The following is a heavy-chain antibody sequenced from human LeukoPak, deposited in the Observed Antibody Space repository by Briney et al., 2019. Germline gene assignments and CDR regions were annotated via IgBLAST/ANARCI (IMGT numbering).Heavy chain of an antibody. D-gene: IGHD3-22*01. CDR2: ISSNGVNT. V-gene: IGHV3-64*01. CDR3: ARRGSGYSQNYFDY. CDR1: GFPFSTYA. Sequence: GGSLRLSCAASGFPFSTYAMHWVRQAPGEGLEYVSAISSNGVNTYYGNSVKGRFTIPRDNSKNTLDLQMGSLRTEDTAVYYCARRGSGYSQNYFDYWGQGTLVTVSS. J-gene: IGHJ4*02.